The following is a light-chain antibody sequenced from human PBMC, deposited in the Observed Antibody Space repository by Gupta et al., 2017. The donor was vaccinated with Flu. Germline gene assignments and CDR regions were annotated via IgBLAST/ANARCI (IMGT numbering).Light chain of an antibody. CDR1: ALPKKY. Sequence: SYELTQPPSVSVSPGQTARITCSGDALPKKYAYWYQRKSGQAPVLVIYEDTKRPSGIPERFSGSSSGPVATLTXSXAQVEDXADYFCYSADNSDNRVFGAGTKLTVL. CDR2: EDT. CDR3: YSADNSDNRV. J-gene: IGLJ3*02. V-gene: IGLV3-10*01.